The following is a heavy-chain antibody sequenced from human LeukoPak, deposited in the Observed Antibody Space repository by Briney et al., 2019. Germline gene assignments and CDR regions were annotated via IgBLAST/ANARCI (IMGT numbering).Heavy chain of an antibody. CDR3: ARDLSFYSGYFNYFDY. CDR2: IYYSGST. J-gene: IGHJ4*02. V-gene: IGHV4-61*01. Sequence: SETLSLTCTVSGGSVSSGSYYWSWIRQPPGKGLEWIGYIYYSGSTNYNPSLKSRVTISVDTSKNQFSLKLSSVTAADTAVYYCARDLSFYSGYFNYFDYWGQGTLVTVSS. D-gene: IGHD5-12*01. CDR1: GGSVSSGSYY.